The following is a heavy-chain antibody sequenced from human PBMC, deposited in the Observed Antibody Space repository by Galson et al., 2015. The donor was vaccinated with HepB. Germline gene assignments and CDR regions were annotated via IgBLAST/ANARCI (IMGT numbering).Heavy chain of an antibody. J-gene: IGHJ4*02. V-gene: IGHV1-2*02. CDR1: GYTFTGYY. CDR2: INPNSGGT. D-gene: IGHD3-22*01. CDR3: ARGPTMIVVVTSYNFDY. Sequence: SVKVSCKASGYTFTGYYMHWVRQAPGQGLEWMGWINPNSGGTNYAQKFQGRVTMTRDTSISTAYMELSRLRSGDTAVYYCARGPTMIVVVTSYNFDYWGQGTLVTVSS.